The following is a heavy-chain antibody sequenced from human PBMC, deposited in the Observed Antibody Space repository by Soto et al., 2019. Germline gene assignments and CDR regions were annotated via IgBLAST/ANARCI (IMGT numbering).Heavy chain of an antibody. CDR3: ARVFEDCSAGSFYHLGYFDY. J-gene: IGHJ4*03. D-gene: IGHD2-15*01. CDR1: GGSIPGSNW. Sequence: PSGTLYPTCAVYGGSIPGSNWWSSVRQPPGKGLEWIGEIYHSGSTNYNQSLNSRVTISVDKSKNQFSLKLTYVTAADTAVYYCARVFEDCSAGSFYHLGYFDYWGQGTVVA. CDR2: IYHSGST. V-gene: IGHV4-4*02.